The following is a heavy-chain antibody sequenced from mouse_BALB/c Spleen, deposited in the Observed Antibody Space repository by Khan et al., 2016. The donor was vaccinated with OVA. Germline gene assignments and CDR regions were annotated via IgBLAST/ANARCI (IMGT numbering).Heavy chain of an antibody. J-gene: IGHJ3*01. CDR1: GYSFTTYY. CDR3: ARHGYVAWFAY. Sequence: QLQQSGPELMRPGASVKISCKASGYSFTTYYIHWVKQSHGKSLEWIGYIDPFKGVTSYNQKFKGKATLTVDKSSRTAYMHLSSLTSEDSAVYYCARHGYVAWFAYWGQGTLVTVSA. D-gene: IGHD2-2*01. V-gene: IGHV1S135*01. CDR2: IDPFKGVT.